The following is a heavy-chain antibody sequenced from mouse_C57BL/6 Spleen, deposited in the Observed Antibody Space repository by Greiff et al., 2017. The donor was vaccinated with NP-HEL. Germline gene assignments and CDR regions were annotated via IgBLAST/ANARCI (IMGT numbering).Heavy chain of an antibody. Sequence: VKQSCKASGDTFTSYWMHWGKQRPGQGLEWIGEIDPSDSDTNYNQKFKGKSTLTVDKSSSTAYMQLSSLTSEDSAVYYCARSDYYGSSYPFDYWGQGTTLTVSS. CDR3: ARSDYYGSSYPFDY. CDR2: IDPSDSDT. J-gene: IGHJ2*01. D-gene: IGHD1-1*01. V-gene: IGHV1-69*01. CDR1: GDTFTSYW.